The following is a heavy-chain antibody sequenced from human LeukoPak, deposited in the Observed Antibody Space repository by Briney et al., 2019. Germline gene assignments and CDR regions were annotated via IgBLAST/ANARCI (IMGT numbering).Heavy chain of an antibody. J-gene: IGHJ5*02. D-gene: IGHD6-13*01. Sequence: GGSLRLSCAASGFTFSSYEMNWVRQAPGKGLEWVSYISSSGSTIYYADSVKGRFTISRDNAKNSLYLQMNSLRAEDTAVYYCARVTIAAAGTWWFDPWGQGTLVTVSS. CDR2: ISSSGSTI. CDR1: GFTFSSYE. V-gene: IGHV3-48*03. CDR3: ARVTIAAAGTWWFDP.